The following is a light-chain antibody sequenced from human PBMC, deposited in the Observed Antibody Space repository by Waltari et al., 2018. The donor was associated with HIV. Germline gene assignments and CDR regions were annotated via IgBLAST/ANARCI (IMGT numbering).Light chain of an antibody. CDR1: RSISSTF. CDR3: QQCGTSPRT. CDR2: SAS. V-gene: IGKV3-20*01. Sequence: EIVLTQSPGTLSLSPGESATLSCRVSRSISSTFLVWYQQKPDQPPRLLTYSASTRAAGVPSRFSPGGSGTDFTLTISGLEAEDFAVYYCQQCGTSPRTFGQGTRLEIK. J-gene: IGKJ2*01.